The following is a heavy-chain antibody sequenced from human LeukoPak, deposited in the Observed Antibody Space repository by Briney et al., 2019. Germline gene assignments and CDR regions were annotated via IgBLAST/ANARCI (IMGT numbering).Heavy chain of an antibody. CDR1: GFNLRDYY. CDR2: ISSSGSTI. J-gene: IGHJ4*02. D-gene: IGHD3-10*01. Sequence: GGSLRLSCAASGFNLRDYYMSWIRQAPGKGLEWVSYISSSGSTIYYADSVKGRFTISRDNAKNTLFLQMNSLGAEDSAVYYCARGNYYSGSGSSPLDYWGQGTLVTVSS. V-gene: IGHV3-11*04. CDR3: ARGNYYSGSGSSPLDY.